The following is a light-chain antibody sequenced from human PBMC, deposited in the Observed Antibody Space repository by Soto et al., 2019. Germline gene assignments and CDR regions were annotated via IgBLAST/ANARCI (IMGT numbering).Light chain of an antibody. CDR1: RSDVGAYNY. J-gene: IGLJ1*01. Sequence: QSVLTQPASVSGSPGQSIAISCTGTRSDVGAYNYVSWYQQHPGKAPKLMISEVTNRPSGVSDRFSGSKSGNTASLTISGLQAEDEADYYCATWDTSLSGYVFGSGTKVTVL. V-gene: IGLV2-14*01. CDR3: ATWDTSLSGYV. CDR2: EVT.